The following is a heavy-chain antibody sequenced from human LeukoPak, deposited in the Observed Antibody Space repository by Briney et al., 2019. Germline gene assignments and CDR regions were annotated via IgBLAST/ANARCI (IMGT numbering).Heavy chain of an antibody. J-gene: IGHJ6*04. D-gene: IGHD6-19*01. CDR1: GGFISSYY. CDR2: IYYSGST. V-gene: IGHV4-59*12. Sequence: SETLSLTCTVSGGFISSYYWSWIRQPPGKGLEWIGYIYYSGSTNYNPSLKSRVTISVDTYKNQFPLKLSSVTAADTAVYYCARGSAVAGMGVWGKGTTVTVSS. CDR3: ARGSAVAGMGV.